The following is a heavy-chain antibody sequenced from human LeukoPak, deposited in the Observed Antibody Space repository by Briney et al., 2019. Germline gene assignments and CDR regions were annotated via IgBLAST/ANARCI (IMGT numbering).Heavy chain of an antibody. V-gene: IGHV4-31*03. CDR2: IYYSGST. Sequence: SETLSLTCTVSGGSISSGGYYWSWIRPHPGKGLEWIGYIYYSGSTYYNPSLKSRVTISVDTSKNQFSLKLSSVTAADTAVYYCAVGRLGELSSPNFDYWGQGTLVTVSS. CDR1: GGSISSGGYY. J-gene: IGHJ4*02. CDR3: AVGRLGELSSPNFDY. D-gene: IGHD3-16*02.